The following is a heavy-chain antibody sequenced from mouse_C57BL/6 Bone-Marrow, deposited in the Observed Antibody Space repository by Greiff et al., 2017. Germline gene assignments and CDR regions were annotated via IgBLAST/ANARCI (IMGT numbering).Heavy chain of an antibody. CDR2: IYPRSGNT. CDR1: GYTFTSYG. Sequence: VKLQQSGAELARPGASVKLSCKASGYTFTSYGISWVKQRTGQGLEWIGEIYPRSGNTYYNEKFKGKATLTADKSSSTAYMELRSLTSEDSAVYFCARGSMVTTTGYAMDYWGQGTSVTVSS. D-gene: IGHD2-2*01. J-gene: IGHJ4*01. CDR3: ARGSMVTTTGYAMDY. V-gene: IGHV1-81*01.